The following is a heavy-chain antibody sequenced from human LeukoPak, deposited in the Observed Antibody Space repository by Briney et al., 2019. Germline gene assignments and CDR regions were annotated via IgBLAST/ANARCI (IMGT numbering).Heavy chain of an antibody. V-gene: IGHV1-69*13. D-gene: IGHD1-14*01. CDR2: IIPIFGTA. CDR3: AWYQIDDAFDI. CDR1: GGTFSSYA. J-gene: IGHJ3*02. Sequence: PPVKLSCKASGGTFSSYAISWVRQAPGQGLEWMGGIIPIFGTANYAQKFQGRVTITAEEYTSTAYMELSSLRSEDTAVYYCAWYQIDDAFDIWGQGTMVTVSS.